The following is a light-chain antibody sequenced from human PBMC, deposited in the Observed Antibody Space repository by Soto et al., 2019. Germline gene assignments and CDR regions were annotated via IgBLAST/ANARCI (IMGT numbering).Light chain of an antibody. CDR1: SIDIGGSNY. V-gene: IGLV2-14*01. CDR2: EVT. Sequence: SVLTQPASVSGSPGQSITISCTGTSIDIGGSNYVSWYQQHPGKAPKLIIYEVTNRPSGVSDRFSGSKSDNTASLIISGLQAEDEAHYYCSSYRITTVVFXSGTKVTVL. J-gene: IGLJ1*01. CDR3: SSYRITTVV.